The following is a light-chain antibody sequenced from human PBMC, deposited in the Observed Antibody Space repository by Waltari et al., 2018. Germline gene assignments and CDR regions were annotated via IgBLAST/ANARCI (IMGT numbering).Light chain of an antibody. CDR2: DDS. J-gene: IGLJ3*02. CDR1: HIGSKS. V-gene: IGLV3-21*02. CDR3: QVWDSSSDHWV. Sequence: SYVLTQPPSVSVAPGQTARITCGGNHIGSKSVHWYQQKPGQPPVLVVFDDSDRPSGTPERFSGSNSGNTATLTISRVEAGDEADYYCQVWDSSSDHWVFGGGTKLTVL.